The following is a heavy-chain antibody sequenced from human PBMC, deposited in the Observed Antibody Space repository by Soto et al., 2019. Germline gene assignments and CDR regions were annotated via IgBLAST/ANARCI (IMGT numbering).Heavy chain of an antibody. J-gene: IGHJ6*02. CDR1: GFTFSSFH. Sequence: GGSLSLSYAASGFTFSSFHMNWVRQAPGRGLEWVAYITSSSDTIYYSDSVKGRFTISRDNGKNSLFLQMNSLRDEDTAVYYCARVVVVIPPGYYYAMDVWGQGTTVTVSS. D-gene: IGHD3-22*01. CDR2: ITSSSDTI. V-gene: IGHV3-48*02. CDR3: ARVVVVIPPGYYYAMDV.